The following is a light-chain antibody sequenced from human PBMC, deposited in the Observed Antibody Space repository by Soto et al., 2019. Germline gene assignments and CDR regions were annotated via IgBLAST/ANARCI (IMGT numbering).Light chain of an antibody. J-gene: IGLJ1*01. V-gene: IGLV2-8*01. CDR3: SSYAGSNNFCV. Sequence: QSALTQPPSASGSPGQSVTVSCTGTSSDVGGYNYVSWYQQHPGKAPKLIIYEASERPSGVPDRFSGSKSGDTASLTVSGLQAEDEADYYCSSYAGSNNFCVFGTGTKVTVL. CDR2: EAS. CDR1: SSDVGGYNY.